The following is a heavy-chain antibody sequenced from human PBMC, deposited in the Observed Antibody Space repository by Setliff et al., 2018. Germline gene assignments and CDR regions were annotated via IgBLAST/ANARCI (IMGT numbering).Heavy chain of an antibody. J-gene: IGHJ4*02. CDR1: GGTFSSYA. CDR2: IIPIFGTA. Sequence: ASVKVSCKASGGTFSSYAISWVRQAPGQGLEWMGGIIPIFGTANYAQKFQGRVTITTDESTSTAYMELSSLRSEDTAVYYCARGLKLRYFDWPIDYWGQGTLVTVSS. D-gene: IGHD3-9*01. V-gene: IGHV1-69*05. CDR3: ARGLKLRYFDWPIDY.